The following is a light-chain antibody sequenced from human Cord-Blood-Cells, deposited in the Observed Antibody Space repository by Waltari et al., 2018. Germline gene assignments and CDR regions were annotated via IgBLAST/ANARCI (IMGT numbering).Light chain of an antibody. V-gene: IGKV1-8*01. Sequence: AIRMTQSPSSFAASTGDRVTLTCRASQGSSSSLTWYQQKPGKAPKLLIYAASTLQSGVPSRFSGSGSGTDFTLTISCLPSEDFATYYCQQYYSYPRTFGQGTKVEIK. CDR2: AAS. CDR1: QGSSSS. J-gene: IGKJ1*01. CDR3: QQYYSYPRT.